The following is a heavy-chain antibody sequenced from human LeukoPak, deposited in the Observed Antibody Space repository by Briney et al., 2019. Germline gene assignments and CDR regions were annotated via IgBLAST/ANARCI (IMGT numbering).Heavy chain of an antibody. Sequence: ASVKVSCKASGYAFTSYDINWVRQATGQGLEWMGWMNPNSGNTGYAQKFQGRVTMTRNTSISTAYMELSSLRSEDTAVHYCARGLIAARHYYYYYMDVWGKGTTVTVSS. CDR3: ARGLIAARHYYYYYMDV. CDR2: MNPNSGNT. CDR1: GYAFTSYD. D-gene: IGHD6-6*01. V-gene: IGHV1-8*01. J-gene: IGHJ6*03.